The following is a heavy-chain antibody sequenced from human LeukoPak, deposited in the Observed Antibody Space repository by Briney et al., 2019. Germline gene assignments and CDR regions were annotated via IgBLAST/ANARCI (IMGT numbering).Heavy chain of an antibody. Sequence: GGSLRLSCAASGFTFSSYSMNWVRQAPGKGLEWVSYISSSSSTIYYADSVKGRFTISRDNAKNSLYLQMNSLRAEDTAVYYCARDLRYDSSGYKRAAFDIWGQGTMVTVSS. D-gene: IGHD3-22*01. CDR2: ISSSSSTI. V-gene: IGHV3-48*01. J-gene: IGHJ3*02. CDR3: ARDLRYDSSGYKRAAFDI. CDR1: GFTFSSYS.